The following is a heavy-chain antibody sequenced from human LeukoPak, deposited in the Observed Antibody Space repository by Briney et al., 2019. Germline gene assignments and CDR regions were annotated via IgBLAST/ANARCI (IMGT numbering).Heavy chain of an antibody. CDR1: GLTFSNYW. CDR2: IKEDGSEK. CDR3: ASALPRIQLWQGNY. Sequence: GGSLRLSCAASGLTFSNYWMSWVRQAPGKGLEWVANIKEDGSEKYYVDSVKGRFTISRDNAKNSLYLQMNSLRAEDTAVYYCASALPRIQLWQGNYWGQGTLVTVSS. D-gene: IGHD5-18*01. J-gene: IGHJ4*02. V-gene: IGHV3-7*03.